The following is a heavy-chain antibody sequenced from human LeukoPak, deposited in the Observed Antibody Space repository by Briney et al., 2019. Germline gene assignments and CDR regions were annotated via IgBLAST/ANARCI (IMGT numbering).Heavy chain of an antibody. D-gene: IGHD3-10*01. J-gene: IGHJ4*02. Sequence: VSVKVSCKTSAYTFTDYYIHWVRQAPGQGLEWMGWIDPNSGGTNYAQKFQGRVTMTRDTSISTAYMEVRRMRSDDTALYYCARDGVVRGVIIYWGQGTPVTVSS. V-gene: IGHV1-2*02. CDR2: IDPNSGGT. CDR1: AYTFTDYY. CDR3: ARDGVVRGVIIY.